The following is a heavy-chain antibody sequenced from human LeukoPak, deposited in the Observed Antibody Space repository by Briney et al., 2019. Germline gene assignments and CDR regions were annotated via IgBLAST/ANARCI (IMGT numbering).Heavy chain of an antibody. CDR1: GFTFSSYA. D-gene: IGHD2-2*01. CDR3: AKDPRYCSSTSCYPPSYYFDY. V-gene: IGHV3-23*01. CDR2: ISGSGGST. Sequence: PGGSLRLSCAASGFTFSSYAMSWVRQAPGKGLEWVSAISGSGGSTYYADSVKGRFTISRDNSKNTLYLQMNSLRAEDTAVYYCAKDPRYCSSTSCYPPSYYFDYWGQGTLVTVSS. J-gene: IGHJ4*02.